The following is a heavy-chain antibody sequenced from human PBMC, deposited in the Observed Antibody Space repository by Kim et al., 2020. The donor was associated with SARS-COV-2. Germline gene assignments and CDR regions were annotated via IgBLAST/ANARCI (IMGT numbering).Heavy chain of an antibody. J-gene: IGHJ6*02. CDR3: ARGGEYSSGWYSPLYYYYGMDV. Sequence: ASVKVSCKASGYTFTSYAMNWVRQAPGQGLEWMGWINTNTGNPTYAQGFTGRFVFSLDTSVSTAYLQICSLKAEDTAVYYCARGGEYSSGWYSPLYYYYGMDVWGQGTTVTVSS. CDR1: GYTFTSYA. D-gene: IGHD6-19*01. V-gene: IGHV7-4-1*01. CDR2: INTNTGNP.